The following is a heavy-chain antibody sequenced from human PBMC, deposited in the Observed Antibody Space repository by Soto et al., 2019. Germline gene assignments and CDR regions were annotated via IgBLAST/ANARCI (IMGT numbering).Heavy chain of an antibody. CDR2: INNSGGST. CDR1: GFTVSSNY. CDR3: ARGDYYDNSGPFSDAIDI. D-gene: IGHD3-22*01. Sequence: GGSLRLSCAASGFTVSSNYMSWVRQAPGKGLEWVSVINNSGGSTYYADSVKGRFTISRDNSKNTLYLQMNSLRVEDTAVYYCARGDYYDNSGPFSDAIDIWGQGTMVTVSS. J-gene: IGHJ3*02. V-gene: IGHV3-53*03.